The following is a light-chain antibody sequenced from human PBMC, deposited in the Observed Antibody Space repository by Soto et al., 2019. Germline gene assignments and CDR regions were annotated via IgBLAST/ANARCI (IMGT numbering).Light chain of an antibody. Sequence: QSVLTPPPSLSGSPGQSVTISCTGTSSDIGGYNYVSWYQQLPGKAPKLMIYDVSKRPSGVPDRFSGSNSGNTASLTISGLQAEDEADYYCCSYAANPQVFGTGTKVTAL. CDR2: DVS. CDR3: CSYAANPQV. V-gene: IGLV2-11*01. J-gene: IGLJ1*01. CDR1: SSDIGGYNY.